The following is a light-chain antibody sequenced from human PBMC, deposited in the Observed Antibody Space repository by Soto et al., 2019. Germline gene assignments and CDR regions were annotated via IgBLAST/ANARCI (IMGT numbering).Light chain of an antibody. J-gene: IGKJ1*01. Sequence: DIQMTQSPSSLSASLGDRVTITCLASQSISSYLNWYQQKPGKAPKLLIYAASSLQSGVPSRFSASGSGTDFTLTISSLQSEDFATYYCHQSYSTPQTFGQGTKVDIK. CDR1: QSISSY. CDR2: AAS. V-gene: IGKV1-39*01. CDR3: HQSYSTPQT.